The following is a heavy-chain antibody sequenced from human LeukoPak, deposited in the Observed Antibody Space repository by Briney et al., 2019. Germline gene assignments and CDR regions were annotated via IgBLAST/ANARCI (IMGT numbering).Heavy chain of an antibody. Sequence: SETLSLTCAVYGGSFSGYYWSWNRQPPGQGLEWIGELNNSGSTNYNPSLKSRVTISVDTSKNQFSLKLSSVTAADTAVYYCARRSRLRYFDWFISNWFDPWGQGTLVTVSS. J-gene: IGHJ5*02. V-gene: IGHV4-34*01. CDR2: LNNSGST. CDR3: ARRSRLRYFDWFISNWFDP. CDR1: GGSFSGYY. D-gene: IGHD3-9*01.